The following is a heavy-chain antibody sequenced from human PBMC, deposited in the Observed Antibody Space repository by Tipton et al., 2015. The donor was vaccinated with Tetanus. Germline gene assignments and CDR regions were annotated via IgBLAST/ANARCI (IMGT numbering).Heavy chain of an antibody. D-gene: IGHD2-15*01. Sequence: QMQLVQSGAEVKKPGASVKVSCKASGYTFTSYGISWVRQAPGQGLEWMGWISAYNGNTNYAQKLQGRVTMTTDTSTSTAYMELRSLRSDDTAVYYCARAPKYNIVVVVAARHYFDYWGQGTLVTVSS. CDR2: ISAYNGNT. CDR3: ARAPKYNIVVVVAARHYFDY. J-gene: IGHJ4*02. V-gene: IGHV1-18*01. CDR1: GYTFTSYG.